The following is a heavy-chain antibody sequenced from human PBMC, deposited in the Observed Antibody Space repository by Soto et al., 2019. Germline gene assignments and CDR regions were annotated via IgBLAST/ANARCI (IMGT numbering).Heavy chain of an antibody. J-gene: IGHJ6*02. D-gene: IGHD3-10*01. V-gene: IGHV4-34*01. Sequence: SETLSLTCAVYGGSFSGYYWSWIRQPPGKGLEWIGEINHSGSTNYNPSLKSRVTISVDTSKNQFSLKLSSVTAADTAVYYCASVGPWFGEFHYYYYGMDVWGQGTTVNVS. CDR3: ASVGPWFGEFHYYYYGMDV. CDR2: INHSGST. CDR1: GGSFSGYY.